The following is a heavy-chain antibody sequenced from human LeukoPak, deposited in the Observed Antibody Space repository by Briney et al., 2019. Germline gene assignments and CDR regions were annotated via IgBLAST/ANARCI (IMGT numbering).Heavy chain of an antibody. V-gene: IGHV1-2*02. J-gene: IGHJ3*02. CDR3: ARDTHRTSDAFDI. Sequence: ASVKVSCKASGYTFTGYYMHWVRQAPGQGLEWMGWINPNSGGTNYAQKFQGRVTMTTDTSTSTAYMELRSLRSDDTVVYYCARDTHRTSDAFDISGQGTMVTVSS. CDR2: INPNSGGT. CDR1: GYTFTGYY.